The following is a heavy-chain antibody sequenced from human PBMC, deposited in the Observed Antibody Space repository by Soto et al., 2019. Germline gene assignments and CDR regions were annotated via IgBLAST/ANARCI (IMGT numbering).Heavy chain of an antibody. CDR3: ARVPYYDFWSGYYAKYYYYYYGMDV. Sequence: SLTCAVYGGSFSGYYWSWIRQPPGKGLEWIGEINHSGSTNYNPSLKSRVTISVDTSKNQFSLKLSSVTAADTAVYYCARVPYYDFWSGYYAKYYYYYYGMDVWGQGTTVTVSS. J-gene: IGHJ6*02. CDR1: GGSFSGYY. D-gene: IGHD3-3*01. V-gene: IGHV4-34*01. CDR2: INHSGST.